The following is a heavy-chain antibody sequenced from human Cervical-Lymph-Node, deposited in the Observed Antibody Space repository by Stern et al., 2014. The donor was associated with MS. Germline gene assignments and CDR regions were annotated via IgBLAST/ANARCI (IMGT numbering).Heavy chain of an antibody. Sequence: MQLVESGGGLVKPAGSLRLSCAASGFTFSDYHMTWIRQPPGKGLECVSYISSDGNSIYYADSVKGRFTISRDNAKNLLYLQMGSLRAEDTAVYYCARGYSSFDYWGQGTLVTVSS. V-gene: IGHV3-11*01. CDR1: GFTFSDYH. J-gene: IGHJ4*02. D-gene: IGHD4-11*01. CDR3: ARGYSSFDY. CDR2: ISSDGNSI.